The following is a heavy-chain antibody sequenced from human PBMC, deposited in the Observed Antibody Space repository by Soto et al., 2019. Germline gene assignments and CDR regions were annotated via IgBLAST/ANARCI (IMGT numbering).Heavy chain of an antibody. J-gene: IGHJ6*03. V-gene: IGHV1-2*02. CDR1: GDTFSDYY. Sequence: QVQLVQSGAEVKRPGASVTVSCRSSGDTFSDYYIHWVRQAPGQGLEWMGWINPNGGVTKYAQKFQGGVIMTRDTSIRTVYMQLSRLRSDDTAVYYCARESGGATATLDYYYFYMDVWGTGTTVTVSS. CDR3: ARESGGATATLDYYYFYMDV. D-gene: IGHD5-12*01. CDR2: INPNGGVT.